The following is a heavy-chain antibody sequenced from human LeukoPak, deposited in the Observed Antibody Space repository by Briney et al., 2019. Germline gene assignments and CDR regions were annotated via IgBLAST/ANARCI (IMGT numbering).Heavy chain of an antibody. CDR3: AKDGPLRIQSIAVAVSDY. J-gene: IGHJ4*02. CDR1: GFTFSSYA. D-gene: IGHD6-19*01. V-gene: IGHV3-23*01. Sequence: GGSLRLSCAASGFTFSSYAMSWVRQAPGKGLEWVSAISGSGGSTYYADSVKGRFTISRDNSKNTLYLQMNSLRAEDTAVYYCAKDGPLRIQSIAVAVSDYCGQGTLVTVSS. CDR2: ISGSGGST.